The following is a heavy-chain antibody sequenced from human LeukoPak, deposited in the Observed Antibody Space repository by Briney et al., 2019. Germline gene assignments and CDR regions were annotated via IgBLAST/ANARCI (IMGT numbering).Heavy chain of an antibody. CDR2: ISSSSTTI. J-gene: IGHJ4*02. CDR3: ARAWGGTGNFDY. CDR1: GFIFSNYD. Sequence: GGTLRLSCAASGFIFSNYDMNWVRQAPGKGLQWVSHISSSSTTIYYADSVKGRFTISRDNAKSSLYLQMNSLRAEDTAVYYYARAWGGTGNFDYWGQGTLVTVSS. V-gene: IGHV3-48*04. D-gene: IGHD7-27*01.